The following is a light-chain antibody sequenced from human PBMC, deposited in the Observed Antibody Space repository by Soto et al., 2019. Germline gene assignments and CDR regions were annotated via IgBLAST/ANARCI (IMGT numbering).Light chain of an antibody. J-gene: IGKJ4*01. CDR1: QGISSY. V-gene: IGKV1-8*01. CDR2: AAS. CDR3: QQANSLPLT. Sequence: AIRMTQSPSSFSASTGDRVTITCRASQGISSYLAWYQQKPGKAPKLLIYAASTLQSGVPSRFSGSGSGTDFTLTISSLQPEDFATYYCQQANSLPLTFGGGTKVDIK.